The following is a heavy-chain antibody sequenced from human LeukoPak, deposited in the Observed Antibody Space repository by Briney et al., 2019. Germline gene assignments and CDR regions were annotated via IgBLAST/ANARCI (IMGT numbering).Heavy chain of an antibody. CDR3: ARANRFGFGELCGFDY. CDR2: IIPIFGTA. D-gene: IGHD3-10*01. CDR1: GGTFSSYA. V-gene: IGHV1-69*13. Sequence: SVKVSCKASGGTFSSYAISWVRQAPGQGLEWMGGIIPIFGTANYAQKFQGRVTITADESTSTAYMELSSLRSEDTAVYYCARANRFGFGELCGFDYWGQGTLVTVSS. J-gene: IGHJ4*02.